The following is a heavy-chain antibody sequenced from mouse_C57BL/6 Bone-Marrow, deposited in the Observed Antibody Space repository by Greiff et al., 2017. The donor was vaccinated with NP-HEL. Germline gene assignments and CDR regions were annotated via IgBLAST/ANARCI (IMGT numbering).Heavy chain of an antibody. Sequence: VQLQQPGAELVRPGTSVKLSCKASGYTFTSYWMHWVKQRPGQGLGWIGVIDPSDSYTNYNQKFKGKATLTVDTSSSTAYMQLSSLTSEDSAVYYCAREIYYSYEGLFDYWGQGTTLTVSS. D-gene: IGHD2-12*01. CDR3: AREIYYSYEGLFDY. J-gene: IGHJ2*01. V-gene: IGHV1-59*01. CDR1: GYTFTSYW. CDR2: IDPSDSYT.